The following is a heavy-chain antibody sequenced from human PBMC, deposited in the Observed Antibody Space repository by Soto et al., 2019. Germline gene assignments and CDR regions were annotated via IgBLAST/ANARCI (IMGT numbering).Heavy chain of an antibody. J-gene: IGHJ3*02. CDR3: AIIVGATIGNAFDI. D-gene: IGHD1-26*01. V-gene: IGHV4-34*01. Sequence: PSETLSLTCAVYGGSFSGYYWSWIRQPPGKGLEWIGEINHSGSTYYNPSLKSRVTISVDTSKNQFSLKLSSVTAADTAVYYSAIIVGATIGNAFDIWRQGTMVTVSS. CDR2: INHSGST. CDR1: GGSFSGYY.